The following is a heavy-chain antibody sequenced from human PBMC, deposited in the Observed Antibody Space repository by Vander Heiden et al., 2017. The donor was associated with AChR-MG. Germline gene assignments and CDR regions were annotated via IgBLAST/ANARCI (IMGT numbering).Heavy chain of an antibody. J-gene: IGHJ6*02. Sequence: QVQLVQSGAEVKKPGASVKVSCKVSGYTLTALSMHWVRQAPGKGLEWMGGFDPEDGETIYAQKFQGRVTMTEDTSTDTAYMELSSLRSEDTAVYYCATGSPYSSGWSRYYYYYGMDVWGQGTTVTVSS. D-gene: IGHD6-19*01. CDR2: FDPEDGET. CDR3: ATGSPYSSGWSRYYYYYGMDV. V-gene: IGHV1-24*01. CDR1: GYTLTALS.